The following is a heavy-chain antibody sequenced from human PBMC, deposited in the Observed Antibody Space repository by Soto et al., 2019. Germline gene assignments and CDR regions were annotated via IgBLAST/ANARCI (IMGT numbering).Heavy chain of an antibody. D-gene: IGHD3-10*01. V-gene: IGHV3-23*01. CDR1: GFTFSSYA. J-gene: IGHJ3*02. CDR3: AKDLLILWFGELINGDAFDI. Sequence: GGSLRLSCAASGFTFSSYAMSWVRQAPGKGLEWVSAISGSGGSTYYADSVKGRFTISRDNSKNTLYLQMNSLRAEDTAVYYCAKDLLILWFGELINGDAFDIWGQGTMVTVSS. CDR2: ISGSGGST.